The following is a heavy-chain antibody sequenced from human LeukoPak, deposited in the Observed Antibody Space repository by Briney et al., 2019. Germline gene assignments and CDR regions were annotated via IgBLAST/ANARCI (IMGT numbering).Heavy chain of an antibody. Sequence: GGSLRLSCAASGFTFSSYGMSWVRQAPGKGLEWVLAISGSGGSTYYADSVKGRFTISRDNSKNTLYLQMNSLRAEDTAVYYCAKEIYGDSTGGRLQHWGQGTLVTVSS. V-gene: IGHV3-23*01. D-gene: IGHD4-17*01. CDR3: AKEIYGDSTGGRLQH. CDR2: ISGSGGST. CDR1: GFTFSSYG. J-gene: IGHJ1*01.